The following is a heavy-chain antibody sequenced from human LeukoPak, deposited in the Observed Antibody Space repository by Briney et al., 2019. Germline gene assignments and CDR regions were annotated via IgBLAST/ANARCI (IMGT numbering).Heavy chain of an antibody. CDR2: ISWNSDTI. V-gene: IGHV3-9*01. Sequence: GGSLKLSCAASGFTFGHYAMHWVRHTPGKGLEWVSGISWNSDTIGYADSVKGRFTISRDNATNSLSPQMNSLRVEDTAFYYCAKTFGLGSYYKPWFDSWGQGTLVTVSS. J-gene: IGHJ5*01. D-gene: IGHD3-10*01. CDR1: GFTFGHYA. CDR3: AKTFGLGSYYKPWFDS.